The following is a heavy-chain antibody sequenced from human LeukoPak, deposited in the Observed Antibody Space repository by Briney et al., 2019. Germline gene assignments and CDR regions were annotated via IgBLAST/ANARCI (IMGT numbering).Heavy chain of an antibody. CDR2: ITWNSGTI. Sequence: GRSLRLSCAASGFTFDDYAMHWVRQGPGKGLEWVSGITWNSGTIGYADSVKGRFTISRDNAKNSLYLQMNSLRAEDTALYYCAKDVTGTGAFDIWGQGTMVTDSS. CDR3: AKDVTGTGAFDI. J-gene: IGHJ3*02. CDR1: GFTFDDYA. V-gene: IGHV3-9*01. D-gene: IGHD1-7*01.